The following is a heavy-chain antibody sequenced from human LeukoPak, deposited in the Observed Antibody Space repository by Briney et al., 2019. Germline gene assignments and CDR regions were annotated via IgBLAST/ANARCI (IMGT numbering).Heavy chain of an antibody. CDR3: ARRRVTVIVVSTFDS. J-gene: IGHJ4*02. Sequence: SETLSLTCTVSGGSISSYYWSWIRQPPGKGLEWIGYIYYSGSTNYNPSLQSRVTISLDTSKNHFSLKVSSMTAADTAVYYCARRRVTVIVVSTFDSWGQGTLVTVSS. D-gene: IGHD3-22*01. CDR2: IYYSGST. CDR1: GGSISSYY. V-gene: IGHV4-59*12.